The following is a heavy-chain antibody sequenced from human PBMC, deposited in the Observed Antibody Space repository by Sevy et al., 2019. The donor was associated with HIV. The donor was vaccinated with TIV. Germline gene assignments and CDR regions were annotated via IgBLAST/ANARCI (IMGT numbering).Heavy chain of an antibody. J-gene: IGHJ4*02. CDR1: GYTFTSYV. CDR2: MNPNSGNT. Sequence: ASVKVSCKASGYTFTSYVINWVRQATGQGLEWMGWMNPNSGNTGYAQKFQGRVTMTRNTSISTAYMELSSLRSEDTAVYYCARGLVLSYYDSSGLFDYWGQGTLVTVSS. V-gene: IGHV1-8*01. D-gene: IGHD3-22*01. CDR3: ARGLVLSYYDSSGLFDY.